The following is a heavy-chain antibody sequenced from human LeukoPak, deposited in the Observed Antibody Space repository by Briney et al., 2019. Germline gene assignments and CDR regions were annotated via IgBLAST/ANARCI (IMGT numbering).Heavy chain of an antibody. V-gene: IGHV1-2*02. Sequence: ASVKVSCKASGYTFTAYYMHWVRQAPGQGLEWMGWINPNTGGTNYAQKFQGRVTMTRATSISTAYMELSSLTSDDTAVYYCARDGSFQFDSWGQGTLVTVSS. D-gene: IGHD6-13*01. CDR3: ARDGSFQFDS. CDR1: GYTFTAYY. J-gene: IGHJ4*02. CDR2: INPNTGGT.